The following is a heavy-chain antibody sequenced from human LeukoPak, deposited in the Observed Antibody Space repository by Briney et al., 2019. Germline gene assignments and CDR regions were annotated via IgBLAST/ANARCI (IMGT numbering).Heavy chain of an antibody. D-gene: IGHD3-16*02. CDR3: ARDMMNYDYVWGSYRFHPTQNLFDY. V-gene: IGHV3-48*01. CDR1: GFTLSSYS. CDR2: ISSSSSTI. Sequence: RGSLSLSCAAAGFTLSSYSTNWVRHAPGEVRGWVSYISSSSSTIYYANSVKGRFTISSDNAKNSLYLQMTSLRAEDTAVYYCARDMMNYDYVWGSYRFHPTQNLFDYWGQGPLVTVSS. J-gene: IGHJ4*02.